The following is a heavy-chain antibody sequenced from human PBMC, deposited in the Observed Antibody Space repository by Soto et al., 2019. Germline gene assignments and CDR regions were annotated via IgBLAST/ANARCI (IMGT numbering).Heavy chain of an antibody. D-gene: IGHD3-22*01. CDR3: ARDRGPSSGYYPYWFDP. J-gene: IGHJ5*02. CDR2: IIPIFGTA. CDR1: GGTFCSYA. V-gene: IGHV1-69*13. Sequence: GASVKVSSTASGGTFCSYAITWVRKAPGQGLEWMGEIIPIFGTANYAQKFQGRVTITADESTSTAYMELSSLGSEDTAVYFCARDRGPSSGYYPYWFDPWGRGTLVTVSS.